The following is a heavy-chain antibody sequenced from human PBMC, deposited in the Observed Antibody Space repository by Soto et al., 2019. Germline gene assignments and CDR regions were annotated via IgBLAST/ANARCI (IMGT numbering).Heavy chain of an antibody. J-gene: IGHJ3*02. CDR3: ARFMTMVTNLAFDI. Sequence: PSETLSLTCTVSGGSISSYYWSWIRQPPGKGLEWIGYIYHSGSTYYNPSLKSRVTISVDRSKNQFSLKLSSVTAADTAVYYCARFMTMVTNLAFDIWGQGTMVTVSS. CDR1: GGSISSYY. V-gene: IGHV4-59*12. CDR2: IYHSGST. D-gene: IGHD4-17*01.